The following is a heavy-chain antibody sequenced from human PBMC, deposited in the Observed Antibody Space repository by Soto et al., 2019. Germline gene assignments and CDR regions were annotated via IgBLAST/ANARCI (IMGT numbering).Heavy chain of an antibody. D-gene: IGHD4-17*01. CDR3: ARELDPYYGGNSLSLDY. J-gene: IGHJ4*02. CDR2: IIPKFGTT. Sequence: QVQLVQSGAEVKKPGSSVKVSCKASGGTCSTYGMNWVRLAPGQGLEWMGGIIPKFGTTNYAQKFQGRVTITADESTNTAYMELNYLRSEDTAVYFCARELDPYYGGNSLSLDYWGQGTLVTVSS. CDR1: GGTCSTYG. V-gene: IGHV1-69*13.